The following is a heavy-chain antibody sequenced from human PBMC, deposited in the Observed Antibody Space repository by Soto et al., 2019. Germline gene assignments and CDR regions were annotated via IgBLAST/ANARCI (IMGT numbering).Heavy chain of an antibody. CDR3: ARDAISMVRGTNNWFDP. CDR2: ISGGGIST. J-gene: IGHJ5*02. CDR1: GSTFSNYA. Sequence: GGSLRLSCAASGSTFSNYAMSWVRQAPGKGLEWVSAISGGGISTYYADSVRGRFTISRDNSRNTLYLRMNRLRAEDTAVYYCARDAISMVRGTNNWFDPWGQGTLVTVSS. V-gene: IGHV3-23*01. D-gene: IGHD3-10*01.